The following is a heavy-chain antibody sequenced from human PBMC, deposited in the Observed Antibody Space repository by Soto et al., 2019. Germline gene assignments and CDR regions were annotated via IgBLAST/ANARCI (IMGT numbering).Heavy chain of an antibody. CDR2: INPNSGGT. Sequence: ASVKASCKSSGYTFTGYYMHWVRQAPGQGLEWMGWINPNSGGTNYAQKFQGWVTMTRDTSISTAYMELSRLRSDDTAVYYCARGPSGTTYYDILTGCYNRFGVDYWGQGTLVTAPQ. V-gene: IGHV1-2*04. CDR1: GYTFTGYY. CDR3: ARGPSGTTYYDILTGCYNRFGVDY. J-gene: IGHJ4*02. D-gene: IGHD3-9*01.